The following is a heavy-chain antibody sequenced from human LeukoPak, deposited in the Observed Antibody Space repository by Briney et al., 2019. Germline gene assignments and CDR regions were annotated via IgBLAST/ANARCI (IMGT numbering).Heavy chain of an antibody. D-gene: IGHD3-22*01. CDR2: IWYDGSNK. CDR3: AKDLGRSGYSGLVDY. J-gene: IGHJ4*02. Sequence: PGGSLTLSCPASGFTFSSYGMHWVRQAAGKGLEWVAVIWYDGSNKYYADSVKGRFTISRDNSKNTLYLQMNSLRAEDTAVYYCAKDLGRSGYSGLVDYWGQGTLVTVSS. V-gene: IGHV3-33*06. CDR1: GFTFSSYG.